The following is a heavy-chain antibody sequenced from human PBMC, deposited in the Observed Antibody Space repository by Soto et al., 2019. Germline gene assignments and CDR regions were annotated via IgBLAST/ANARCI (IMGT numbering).Heavy chain of an antibody. J-gene: IGHJ4*02. Sequence: EVQLLESGGGLIQPGGSLSLSCEASGFTFSSHAMTWVRQAPGKGLEWVSIISGSGGSAYYADSVKGRFTISRDNSVNTLYLHMDSLRAEDTAIYYCAKRSGGWDLLYFFDYWGPGTLVTVSS. D-gene: IGHD1-26*01. V-gene: IGHV3-23*01. CDR1: GFTFSSHA. CDR2: ISGSGGSA. CDR3: AKRSGGWDLLYFFDY.